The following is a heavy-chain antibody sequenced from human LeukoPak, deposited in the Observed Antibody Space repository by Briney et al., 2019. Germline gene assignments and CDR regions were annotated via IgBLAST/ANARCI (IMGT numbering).Heavy chain of an antibody. J-gene: IGHJ4*02. V-gene: IGHV4-39*07. Sequence: SETLSLTCTVSGVSISSSNSYWGWIRQPPGKGLEWIGSIYYSGNTYYNASLKSQVSISIDTSKNQFSLKLSSVTAADTAVYYCARDFYSSSWYGGFDYWGQGTLVTVSS. CDR3: ARDFYSSSWYGGFDY. CDR2: IYYSGNT. D-gene: IGHD6-13*01. CDR1: GVSISSSNSY.